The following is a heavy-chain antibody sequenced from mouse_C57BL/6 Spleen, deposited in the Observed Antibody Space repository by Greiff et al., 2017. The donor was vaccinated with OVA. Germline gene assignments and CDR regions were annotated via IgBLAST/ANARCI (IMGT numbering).Heavy chain of an antibody. CDR3: TVYYDYDGFAY. J-gene: IGHJ3*01. D-gene: IGHD2-4*01. CDR1: GFTFSNYW. CDR2: IRLKSDNYAT. Sequence: DVQLQESGGGLVQPGGSMKLSCVASGFTFSNYWMNWVRQSPEKGLEWVAQIRLKSDNYATHYAESVKGRFTISRDDSKSSVYLQMNNLRAEDTGIYYCTVYYDYDGFAYWGQGTLVTVSA. V-gene: IGHV6-3*01.